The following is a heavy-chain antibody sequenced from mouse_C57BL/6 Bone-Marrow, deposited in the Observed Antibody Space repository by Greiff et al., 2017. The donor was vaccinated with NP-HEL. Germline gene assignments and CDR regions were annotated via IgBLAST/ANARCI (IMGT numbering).Heavy chain of an antibody. D-gene: IGHD1-1*01. V-gene: IGHV1-69*01. Sequence: VQLQQPGAELVMPGASVKLSCKASGYTFTSYWMHWVKQRPGQGLEWIGEIDPSDSYTNYNQKFKGKSTLTVDKSSSTAYMQLSSLTSEDSAVYYCARRGLHYYGSSYGFAYWGQGTLVTVSA. CDR3: ARRGLHYYGSSYGFAY. CDR1: GYTFTSYW. CDR2: IDPSDSYT. J-gene: IGHJ3*01.